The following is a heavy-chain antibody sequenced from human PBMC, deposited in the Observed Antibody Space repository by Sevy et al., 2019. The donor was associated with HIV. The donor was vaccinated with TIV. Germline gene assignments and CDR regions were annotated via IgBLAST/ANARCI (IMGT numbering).Heavy chain of an antibody. V-gene: IGHV3-11*01. J-gene: IGHJ5*02. Sequence: GESLKISCAASGFTFSDYYMSWIRQAPGKGLEWVSYIRSSGTTIYYADSVKGRFTISRDNAKNSLYLQMNSLRAEDTAVYYCARVLFGDYLNWFDPWGQGTLVTVSP. CDR2: IRSSGTTI. CDR3: ARVLFGDYLNWFDP. D-gene: IGHD4-17*01. CDR1: GFTFSDYY.